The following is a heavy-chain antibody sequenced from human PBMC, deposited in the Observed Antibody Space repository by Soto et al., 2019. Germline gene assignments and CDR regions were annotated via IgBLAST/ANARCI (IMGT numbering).Heavy chain of an antibody. CDR2: IWYDGSNK. V-gene: IGHV3-33*01. Sequence: PGGSLRLSCAASGFTFSSYGMHWVRQAPGKGLEWVAVIWYDGSNKYYADSVKGRFTISRDNSKNTLYPQMNSLRAEDTAVYYCARCRGLPPRLIAQSYYYYGMDVWGQGTTVTVSS. CDR1: GFTFSSYG. J-gene: IGHJ6*02. CDR3: ARCRGLPPRLIAQSYYYYGMDV.